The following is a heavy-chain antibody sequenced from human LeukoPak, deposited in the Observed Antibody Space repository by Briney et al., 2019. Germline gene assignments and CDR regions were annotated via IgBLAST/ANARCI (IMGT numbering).Heavy chain of an antibody. Sequence: GGSLRLSCEASGITLRNYAMSWVRQAPGKGLEWVSLISGSGGNTYYADSVKGRFTISRDNSKNTLYLQMNSLRAEDTAVYYCAKDRLNFDPWGQGTLVTVSS. CDR1: GITLRNYA. J-gene: IGHJ5*02. D-gene: IGHD2-21*01. V-gene: IGHV3-23*01. CDR3: AKDRLNFDP. CDR2: ISGSGGNT.